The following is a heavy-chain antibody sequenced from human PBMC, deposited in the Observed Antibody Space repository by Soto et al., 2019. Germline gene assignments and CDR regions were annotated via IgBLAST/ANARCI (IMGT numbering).Heavy chain of an antibody. Sequence: SETLSLTCTASGGYISSSSYYWGWIRQPPGKGLEWIGSIYYSGSTYYNPSLKSRVTISVDTSKNQFSLKLSSVTAADTAVYYCARRTGGQLVYYYYYGMDVWGQGTTVTVSS. CDR3: ARRTGGQLVYYYYYGMDV. CDR1: GGYISSSSYY. CDR2: IYYSGST. J-gene: IGHJ6*02. D-gene: IGHD6-13*01. V-gene: IGHV4-39*01.